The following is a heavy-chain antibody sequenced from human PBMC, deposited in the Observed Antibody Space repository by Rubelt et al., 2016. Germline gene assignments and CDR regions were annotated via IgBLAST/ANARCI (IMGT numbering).Heavy chain of an antibody. Sequence: QVQLVQSGAEVKKPGASVKVSCKASGYTFTSYGISWVRQAPGQGLEWMGWISAYNGNTNYAQKLQGRGTMTPDPSTSTAYMELRSLRSDDTAVYYCASDADYYDSSGYYPYWGQGTLVTVSS. CDR1: GYTFTSYG. CDR3: ASDADYYDSSGYYPY. CDR2: ISAYNGNT. V-gene: IGHV1-18*01. D-gene: IGHD3-22*01. J-gene: IGHJ4*02.